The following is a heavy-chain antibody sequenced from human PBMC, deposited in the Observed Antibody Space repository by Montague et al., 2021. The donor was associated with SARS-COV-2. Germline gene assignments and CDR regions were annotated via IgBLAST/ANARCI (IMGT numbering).Heavy chain of an antibody. V-gene: IGHV4-39*01. CDR2: VYYSGST. CDR1: GGSISTSNYY. CDR3: VGQSASSPFDH. D-gene: IGHD6-13*01. J-gene: IGHJ4*02. Sequence: SETLSLTCSLSGGSISTSNYYWGWIRQPPGKGLEWIGSVYYSGSTYYNPPLKSRVTVSVDTPKNQFSLKISSVTAADTAVYFCVGQSASSPFDHWGQGTLVTVSS.